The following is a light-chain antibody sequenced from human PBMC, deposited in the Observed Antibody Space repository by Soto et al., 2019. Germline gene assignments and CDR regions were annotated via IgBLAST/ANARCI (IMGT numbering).Light chain of an antibody. CDR2: GAS. CDR1: QTINNN. CDR3: QQYNNWPQT. J-gene: IGKJ1*01. V-gene: IGKV3-15*01. Sequence: VMTQAPATLSVSPGERATLSCRASQTINNNVAWYQLKVGQAPRLLIYGASTRATGIPARFSGSGSGTEFTLTISSLQSEDFAAYHGQQYNNWPQTFGRGTTVEFK.